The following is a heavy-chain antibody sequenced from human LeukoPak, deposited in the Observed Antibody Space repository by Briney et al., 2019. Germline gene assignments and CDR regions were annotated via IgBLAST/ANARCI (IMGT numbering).Heavy chain of an antibody. CDR1: GFTLSSNC. CDR2: IYSGGST. V-gene: IGHV3-53*01. J-gene: IGHJ5*02. Sequence: PGGSLRLSCAASGFTLSSNCMSWVRQAPGKGLEWISVIYSGGSTYYADSVKGRFTLSRDNSKNTLYLQMNSLRAEDTAVYYCARDGTGSSGYYPNWFDPWGQGTLVTVSS. D-gene: IGHD3-22*01. CDR3: ARDGTGSSGYYPNWFDP.